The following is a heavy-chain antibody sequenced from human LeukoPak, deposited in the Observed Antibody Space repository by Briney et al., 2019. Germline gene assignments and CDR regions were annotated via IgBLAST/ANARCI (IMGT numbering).Heavy chain of an antibody. D-gene: IGHD4-23*01. CDR2: IYYSGNT. CDR3: ARLMTGYYGDNRQADY. J-gene: IGHJ4*02. CDR1: GGSIRSSSYY. Sequence: SETLSLTCTVSGGSIRSSSYYWGWIRQPPGTGLEWIGSIYYSGNTYYNPSLKSRVTISADTSKNQFSLKLSSVTAADTAVYYCARLMTGYYGDNRQADYWGQGTLVTVSS. V-gene: IGHV4-39*01.